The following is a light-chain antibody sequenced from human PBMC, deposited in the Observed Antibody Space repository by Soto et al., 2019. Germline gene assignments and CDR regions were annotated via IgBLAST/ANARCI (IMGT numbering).Light chain of an antibody. Sequence: IVIKQSPATLSVSPGERATLSCRASQSVSSNLAWYQQKPGQAPRLLIYGASTRATGIPARFSGSGSGTEFTLTISSLQSEDFAVYYCQQYNNWPGTFGQGTKVDIK. J-gene: IGKJ1*01. CDR3: QQYNNWPGT. V-gene: IGKV3-15*01. CDR1: QSVSSN. CDR2: GAS.